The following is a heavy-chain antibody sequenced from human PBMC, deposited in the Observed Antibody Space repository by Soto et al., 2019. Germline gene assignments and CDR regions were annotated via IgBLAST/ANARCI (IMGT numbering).Heavy chain of an antibody. CDR2: IWHDGCNK. CDR3: APDGDVNTGFGKDL. CDR1: GFTFIGYF. V-gene: IGHV3-33*01. J-gene: IGHJ4*02. Sequence: SLRLSFAASGFTFIGYFMHWVRQAPGKGLEGVAFIWHDGCNKCYAESVKGRFTISRDNSKDTLYLQMTSLSPEDTGIFYWAPDGDVNTGFGKDLWGQGTLVTVSS. D-gene: IGHD3-16*01.